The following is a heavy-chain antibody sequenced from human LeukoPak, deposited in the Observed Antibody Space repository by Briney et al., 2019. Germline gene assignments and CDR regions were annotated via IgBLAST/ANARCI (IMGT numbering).Heavy chain of an antibody. CDR3: ARGPDQWLLDY. D-gene: IGHD6-19*01. CDR1: GGSFSGYY. J-gene: IGHJ4*02. CDR2: INHSGRT. Sequence: SETLSLTCAVYGGSFSGYYRSWIRQPPGKGLEWIGEINHSGRTNYNPSLKSRVTISVDKSKNQFSLKLSSVTAADTAVYYCARGPDQWLLDYWGQGALVTVSS. V-gene: IGHV4-34*01.